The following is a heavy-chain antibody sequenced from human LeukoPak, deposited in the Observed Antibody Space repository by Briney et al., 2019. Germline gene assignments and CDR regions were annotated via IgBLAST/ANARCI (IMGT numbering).Heavy chain of an antibody. Sequence: SETLSLTCTVSGGSISSYYWSWIRQPPGEGLEWIGYIYSSGSTNYNPSLDSRVTISVDTSKNQFSLKLSSVTAADTAVYYCARHYYHTSGSYSFDYWGQGTLVTVSS. V-gene: IGHV4-59*01. J-gene: IGHJ4*02. D-gene: IGHD3-22*01. CDR1: GGSISSYY. CDR3: ARHYYHTSGSYSFDY. CDR2: IYSSGST.